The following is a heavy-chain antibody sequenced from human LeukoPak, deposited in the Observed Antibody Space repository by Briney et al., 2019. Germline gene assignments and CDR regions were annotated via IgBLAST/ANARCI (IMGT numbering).Heavy chain of an antibody. J-gene: IGHJ4*02. D-gene: IGHD6-13*01. V-gene: IGHV4-59*02. CDR2: FSYSGST. CDR1: GASVSNYY. Sequence: KSSETLSLTCTVSGASVSNYYWSWIRQPPGKGLEWIGYFSYSGSTNYNPSLKSRVTISVDTSKNQFSLKLSSVTAADTAVYYCARDLGAAGKGGVDYWGQGTLVTVSS. CDR3: ARDLGAAGKGGVDY.